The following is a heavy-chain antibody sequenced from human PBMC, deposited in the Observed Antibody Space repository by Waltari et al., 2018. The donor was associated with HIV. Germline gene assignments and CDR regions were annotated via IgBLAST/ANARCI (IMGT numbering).Heavy chain of an antibody. CDR2: IYYSVST. Sequence: QLQLQESGPGLVKPSETLSLTCTVSGGSISSSSYYWGWIRQPPGKGLEWIGSIYYSVSTYYNPALKSRVTISVDTSKNQFSLKLSSVTAADTAVYYCARFQYSSSSFDYWGQGTLVTVSS. D-gene: IGHD6-6*01. V-gene: IGHV4-39*01. CDR3: ARFQYSSSSFDY. CDR1: GGSISSSSYY. J-gene: IGHJ4*02.